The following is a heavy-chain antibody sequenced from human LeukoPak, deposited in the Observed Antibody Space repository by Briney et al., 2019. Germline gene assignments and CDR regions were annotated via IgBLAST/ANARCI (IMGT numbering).Heavy chain of an antibody. CDR1: GGSISSYY. Sequence: SETLSLTCTVSGGSISSYYWSWIRQPPGKGLEWIGSIYHSGSTYYNPSLKSRVTISVDTSKNQFSLKLSSVTAADTAVYYCARDLRGYSYGQFDYWGQGTLVTVSS. CDR3: ARDLRGYSYGQFDY. V-gene: IGHV4-38-2*02. J-gene: IGHJ4*02. D-gene: IGHD5-18*01. CDR2: IYHSGST.